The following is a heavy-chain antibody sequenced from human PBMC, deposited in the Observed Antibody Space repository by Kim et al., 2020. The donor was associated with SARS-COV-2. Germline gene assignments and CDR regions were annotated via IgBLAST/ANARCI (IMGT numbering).Heavy chain of an antibody. Sequence: VKGRFTISRDNAKNSLYLQMNSLRDEDTAVYYCARDKGSGGWSRVNWFDPWGQGTLVTVSS. D-gene: IGHD6-19*01. CDR3: ARDKGSGGWSRVNWFDP. V-gene: IGHV3-48*02. J-gene: IGHJ5*02.